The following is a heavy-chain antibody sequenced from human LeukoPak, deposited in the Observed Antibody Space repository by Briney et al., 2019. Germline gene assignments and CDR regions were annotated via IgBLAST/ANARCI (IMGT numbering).Heavy chain of an antibody. CDR1: GASISSTTYY. CDR2: IYYSGST. V-gene: IGHV4-39*07. Sequence: PSETLSLTCTVSGASISSTTYYWGWIRQPPRKGLEWIASIYYSGSTYYNPSLKSRVTISVDTSKNQFSLKLSSVTAADTAVYYCARGSTHSSSWYYYYYMDVWGKGTTVTVSS. D-gene: IGHD6-13*01. J-gene: IGHJ6*03. CDR3: ARGSTHSSSWYYYYYMDV.